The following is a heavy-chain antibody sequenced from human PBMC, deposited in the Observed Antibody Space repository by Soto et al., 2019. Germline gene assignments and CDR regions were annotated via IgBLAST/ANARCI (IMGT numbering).Heavy chain of an antibody. CDR3: ARAGFQKWAARPFPHFDP. J-gene: IGHJ5*02. CDR2: ISAYNGNT. D-gene: IGHD6-6*01. V-gene: IGHV1-18*04. Sequence: ASVKVSCKASCYTFTSYGISCVRQAPGQGLEWMGWISAYNGNTNYAQKLQGRVTMTTDTSTSTAYMELRSLRSDDTAVYYCARAGFQKWAARPFPHFDPWGQGTLVTVSS. CDR1: CYTFTSYG.